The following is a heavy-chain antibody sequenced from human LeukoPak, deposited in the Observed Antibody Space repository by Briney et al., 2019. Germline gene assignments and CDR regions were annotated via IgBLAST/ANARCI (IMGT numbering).Heavy chain of an antibody. Sequence: GGSLRLSCAASGFTVSSNYMSWVRQAPGKGLEWVSVIYSGGSTYYVDSVKGRFTISRDNSKNTLYLQMNSLRAEDTAVYYCARDATGYSSSWYDCWGQGTLVTVSS. CDR2: IYSGGST. D-gene: IGHD6-13*01. CDR3: ARDATGYSSSWYDC. J-gene: IGHJ5*01. V-gene: IGHV3-66*01. CDR1: GFTVSSNY.